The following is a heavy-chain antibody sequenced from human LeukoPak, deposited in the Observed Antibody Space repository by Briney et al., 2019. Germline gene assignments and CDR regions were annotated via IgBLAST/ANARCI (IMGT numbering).Heavy chain of an antibody. CDR1: GFTFRDYS. V-gene: IGHV3-48*02. J-gene: IGHJ4*02. CDR2: IDRSSRSI. D-gene: IGHD3-22*01. Sequence: PGGSLRLSCAASGFTFRDYSMNWVRQAPGKGLEWVSYIDRSSRSIYYVDSVKGRFTVSRDNAKDSLYLQMNSLRDEDTAVYYCARNRGEKSGSAHYDIQDCWGQGTLVTVSS. CDR3: ARNRGEKSGSAHYDIQDC.